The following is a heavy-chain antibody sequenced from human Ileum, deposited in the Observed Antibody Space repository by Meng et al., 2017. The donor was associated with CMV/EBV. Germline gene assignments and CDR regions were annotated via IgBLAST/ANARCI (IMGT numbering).Heavy chain of an antibody. V-gene: IGHV4-59*01. CDR2: VYSTGST. CDR3: ARTGRFGSYYFDY. Sequence: QVQLQESDPGLVKPSETLSLTVSVSGGSNSSYYWSWIRQAPGKGLEWIGYVYSTGSTNYSPSLRSRVTISVDTSRNQFSLRLSSVTAADTAVYYCARTGRFGSYYFDYWGQGTLVTVSS. CDR1: GGSNSSYY. J-gene: IGHJ4*02. D-gene: IGHD3-10*01.